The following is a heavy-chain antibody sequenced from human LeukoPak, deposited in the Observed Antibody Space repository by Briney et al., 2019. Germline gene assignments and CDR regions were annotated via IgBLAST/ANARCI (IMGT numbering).Heavy chain of an antibody. CDR3: ARQYAHWNPFAG. V-gene: IGHV3-7*01. D-gene: IGHD1-1*01. CDR2: IKQDGREK. CDR1: GFTFSSYW. Sequence: PGGSLRLSCAASGFTFSSYWMSWVRQTPGKGLEWVANIKQDGREKYYVDSVRGRFTISRDNAKNSLYLQMNSLRAEDTAVYYCARQYAHWNPFAGWGQGTLVTVSS. J-gene: IGHJ4*02.